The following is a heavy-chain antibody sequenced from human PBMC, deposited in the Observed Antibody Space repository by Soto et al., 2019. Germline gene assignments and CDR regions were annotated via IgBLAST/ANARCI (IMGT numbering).Heavy chain of an antibody. J-gene: IGHJ4*02. CDR3: AKDLRTPFYDSSGYLDY. Sequence: GGSLRLSCAASGFTFSSYGMHWVRQAPGKGLEWVAVISYDGSNKYYADSVKGRFTISRDNSKNTLYLQMNSLRAEGTAVYYCAKDLRTPFYDSSGYLDYWGQGTLVTVSS. CDR2: ISYDGSNK. D-gene: IGHD3-22*01. V-gene: IGHV3-30*18. CDR1: GFTFSSYG.